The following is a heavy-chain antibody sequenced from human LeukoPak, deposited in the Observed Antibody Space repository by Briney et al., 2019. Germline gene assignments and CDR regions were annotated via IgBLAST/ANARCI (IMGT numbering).Heavy chain of an antibody. CDR2: ISTSNSYI. D-gene: IGHD3-10*01. CDR3: ARDLLGTLVRGPIDY. J-gene: IGHJ4*02. Sequence: GGSLRLSCAASGFTFSSYSMNWVRQAPGKGLEWVSSISTSNSYIYYADSVKGRFTISRDNAKNSLYLQMNSLRAEDTAVYYCARDLLGTLVRGPIDYWGQGTLVTVSS. CDR1: GFTFSSYS. V-gene: IGHV3-21*01.